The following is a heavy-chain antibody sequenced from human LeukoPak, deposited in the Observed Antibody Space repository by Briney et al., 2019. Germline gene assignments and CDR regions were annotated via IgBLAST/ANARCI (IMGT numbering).Heavy chain of an antibody. Sequence: ASVKVSCKASGYTFTSYGISWVRQAPGQGLEWMGWISAYNGNTNYAQKLQGRVTMTTDTSTSTAYMELRSLRSDDMAVYYCARTIYILTGYSEILYDPETDYWGKGTLVTVSS. CDR1: GYTFTSYG. CDR3: ARTIYILTGYSEILYDPETDY. V-gene: IGHV1-18*03. D-gene: IGHD3-9*01. CDR2: ISAYNGNT. J-gene: IGHJ4*02.